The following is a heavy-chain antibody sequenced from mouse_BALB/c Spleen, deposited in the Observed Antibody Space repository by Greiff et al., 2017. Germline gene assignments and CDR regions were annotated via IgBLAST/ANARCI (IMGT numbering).Heavy chain of an antibody. CDR2: INPSTGYT. V-gene: IGHV1-7*01. Sequence: QVQLKESGAELAKPGASVKMSCKASGYTFTSYWMHWVKQRPGQGLEWIGYINPSTGYTEYNQKFKDKATLTADKSSSTAYMQLSSLTSEDSAVYYCAVDYGSSYAMDYWGQGTSVTVSS. CDR3: AVDYGSSYAMDY. D-gene: IGHD1-1*01. CDR1: GYTFTSYW. J-gene: IGHJ4*01.